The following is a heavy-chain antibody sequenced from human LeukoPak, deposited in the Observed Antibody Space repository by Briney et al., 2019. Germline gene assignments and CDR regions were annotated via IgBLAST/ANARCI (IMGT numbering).Heavy chain of an antibody. V-gene: IGHV4-61*01. CDR2: IYYSGST. D-gene: IGHD3-22*01. CDR3: AREGGYYDSSGYYYLIDY. J-gene: IGHJ4*02. Sequence: SETLSLTCTVSGGSASSGSYYWSWIRQPPGKGLEWIGYIYYSGSTNYNPSLKSRVTISVDTSKNQFSLKLSSVTAADTAVYYCAREGGYYDSSGYYYLIDYWGQGTLVTVSS. CDR1: GGSASSGSYY.